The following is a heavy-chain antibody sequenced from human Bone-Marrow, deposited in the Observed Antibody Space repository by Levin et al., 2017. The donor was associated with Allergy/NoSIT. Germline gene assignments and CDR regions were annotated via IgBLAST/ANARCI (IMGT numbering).Heavy chain of an antibody. CDR3: AKAMEASSLLDS. D-gene: IGHD6-6*01. V-gene: IGHV3-43D*03. CDR1: GFTFDDYA. CDR2: VSWDGGST. Sequence: SCVASGFTFDDYAMHWVRQAPGKGLEWVSLVSWDGGSTYYADSVKGRFSISRDNTKNSLYLHMNSLRPEDTAFYYCAKAMEASSLLDSWGQGTLVTVSS. J-gene: IGHJ4*02.